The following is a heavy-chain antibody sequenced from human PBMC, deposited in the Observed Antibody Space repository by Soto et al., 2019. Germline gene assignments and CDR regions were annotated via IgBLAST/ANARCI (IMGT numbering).Heavy chain of an antibody. CDR1: GFTFSSYW. CDR3: ASILYSSGWFE. CDR2: INSDGSST. Sequence: SLRLSCAASGFTFSSYWMHWVRQAPGKGLVWVSRINSDGSSTSYADSVKGRFTISRDNAKNTLYLQMNSLRAEDTAVYYCASILYSSGWFEWGQGTLVTVSS. J-gene: IGHJ4*02. V-gene: IGHV3-74*01. D-gene: IGHD6-19*01.